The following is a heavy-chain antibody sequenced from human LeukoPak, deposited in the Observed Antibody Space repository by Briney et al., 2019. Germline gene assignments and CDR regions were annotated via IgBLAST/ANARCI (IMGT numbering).Heavy chain of an antibody. CDR1: RYSLTRYW. Sequence: GESLNIPCDCSRYSLTRYWIAWARQMPGKGLEWMGIIFPGDSETRYSPSFQGQVTLSADRSISTAYLQWSSLQASDTAMYYCGRLPSEQLLDYWGQGTLVTVSS. J-gene: IGHJ4*02. CDR3: GRLPSEQLLDY. V-gene: IGHV5-51*01. CDR2: IFPGDSET. D-gene: IGHD3-10*01.